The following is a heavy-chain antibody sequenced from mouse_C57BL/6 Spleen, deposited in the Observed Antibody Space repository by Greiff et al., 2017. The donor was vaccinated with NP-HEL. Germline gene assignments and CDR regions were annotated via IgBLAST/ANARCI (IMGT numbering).Heavy chain of an antibody. CDR2: IDPSDSET. CDR1: GYTFTSYW. Sequence: QVHVKQPGAELVRPGSSVKLSCKASGYTFTSYWMHWVKQRPIQGLEWIGNIDPSDSETHYNQKFKDKATLTVDKSSSTAYMQLSSLTSEDSAVYYCARNPSMGYGSSYFDYWGQGTTLTVSS. V-gene: IGHV1-52*01. J-gene: IGHJ2*01. D-gene: IGHD1-1*01. CDR3: ARNPSMGYGSSYFDY.